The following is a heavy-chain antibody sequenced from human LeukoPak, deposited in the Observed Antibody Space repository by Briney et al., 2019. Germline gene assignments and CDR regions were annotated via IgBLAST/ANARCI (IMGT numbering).Heavy chain of an antibody. V-gene: IGHV4-61*02. D-gene: IGHD3-3*01. CDR3: ARDRRPDYDFWSGIDY. CDR2: IYTSGRT. CDR1: GGSISSGSYY. J-gene: IGHJ4*02. Sequence: PSETLSLTCTVSGGSISSGSYYWSWIRQPAGKGLEWIGRIYTSGRTNYNPSLKSRVTISVDTSKNQFSLKLNSVTAADTAVYYCARDRRPDYDFWSGIDYWGQGTLVTVSP.